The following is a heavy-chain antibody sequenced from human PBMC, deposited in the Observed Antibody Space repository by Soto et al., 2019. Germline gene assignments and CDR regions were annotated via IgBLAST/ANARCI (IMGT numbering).Heavy chain of an antibody. J-gene: IGHJ5*01. CDR3: ATVWEGDTYTWFDS. CDR1: GGTFTIYS. Sequence: QVQMVQSGAGVKKPGSSVKVSCKASGGTFTIYSISWVRQAPGQGLEWMGMIDPFVGKSKYAQEFQDRVRITADESTGTAYLDLSSLRSENTAYYFSATVWEGDTYTWFDSWGQGTLVIVSS. D-gene: IGHD1-26*01. CDR2: IDPFVGKS. V-gene: IGHV1-69*11.